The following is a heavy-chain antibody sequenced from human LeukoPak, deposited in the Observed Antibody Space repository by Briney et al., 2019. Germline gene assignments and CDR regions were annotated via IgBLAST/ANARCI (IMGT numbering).Heavy chain of an antibody. CDR1: GYTFTSYD. V-gene: IGHV1-8*01. D-gene: IGHD3-22*01. Sequence: ASVKVSCKASGYTFTSYDINWVRQTTGQGLEWMGWMNPNSGNTGYAQKFQGRVTMTRNTSISTAYMELSSLGSEDTAVYYCARGSHYDSSGYSYYFDYWDQGTLITVSS. J-gene: IGHJ4*02. CDR2: MNPNSGNT. CDR3: ARGSHYDSSGYSYYFDY.